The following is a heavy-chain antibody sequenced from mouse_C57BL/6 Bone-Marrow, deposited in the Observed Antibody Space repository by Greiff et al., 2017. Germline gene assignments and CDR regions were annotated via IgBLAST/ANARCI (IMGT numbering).Heavy chain of an antibody. CDR3: TTMVTPWRDYAMDY. D-gene: IGHD2-1*01. J-gene: IGHJ4*01. CDR2: IYPGNSDT. V-gene: IGHV1-5*01. Sequence: EVQLQQSGTVLVRPGASVKMSCKTSGYTFTSYWMHWVKQRPGQGLAWIGAIYPGNSDTSYNQKFKGKAKLTAVTSASTAYMELSSLTNEDSSVYYCTTMVTPWRDYAMDYWGQGTSVTVSS. CDR1: GYTFTSYW.